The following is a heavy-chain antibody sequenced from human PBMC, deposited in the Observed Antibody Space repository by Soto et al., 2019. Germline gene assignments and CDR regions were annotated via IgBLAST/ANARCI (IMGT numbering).Heavy chain of an antibody. CDR3: AREYSNSPEAFDF. J-gene: IGHJ4*02. CDR1: GVSVNSDNYY. CDR2: IYNTGST. Sequence: QVQLQESGPGLVKPSETLSLTCTVSGVSVNSDNYYWSWIRQPPGKGLEWIGHIYNTGSTAYNPSLKSRVTISLDTSRNHFSLSLSSVIAADTAVFYCAREYSNSPEAFDFWGRGTLVTVSS. D-gene: IGHD6-6*01. V-gene: IGHV4-61*03.